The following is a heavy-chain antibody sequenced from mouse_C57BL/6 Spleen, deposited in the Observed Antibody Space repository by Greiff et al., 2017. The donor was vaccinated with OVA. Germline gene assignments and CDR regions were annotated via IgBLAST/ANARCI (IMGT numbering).Heavy chain of an antibody. D-gene: IGHD2-12*01. V-gene: IGHV1-82*01. CDR3: AAYYRDAMDY. J-gene: IGHJ4*01. CDR1: GYAFSSSW. Sequence: QVHVKQSGPELAKPGASVKISCKASGYAFSSSWMNWVKQRPGKGLEWIGRIYPGDGDTNYNGKFKGKATLTADKSSSTAYMQLSSLTSEDSAVYFCAAYYRDAMDYWGQGTSVTVSS. CDR2: IYPGDGDT.